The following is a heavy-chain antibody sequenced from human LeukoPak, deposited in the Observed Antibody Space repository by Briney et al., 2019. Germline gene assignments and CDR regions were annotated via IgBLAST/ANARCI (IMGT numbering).Heavy chain of an antibody. Sequence: ASVKVSCKASGYTFTGYYMHWVRQAPGQGLEWMGWINPNSGGTNYAQKFQGRVTMTRDTSISTAYMELSRLRSDDTAVYYCARESPVYGGYQGFDYWGQGTLVTVSS. V-gene: IGHV1-2*02. J-gene: IGHJ4*02. D-gene: IGHD5-12*01. CDR2: INPNSGGT. CDR1: GYTFTGYY. CDR3: ARESPVYGGYQGFDY.